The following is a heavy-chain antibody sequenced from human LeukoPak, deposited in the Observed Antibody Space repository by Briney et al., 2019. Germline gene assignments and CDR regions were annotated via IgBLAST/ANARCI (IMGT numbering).Heavy chain of an antibody. D-gene: IGHD6-19*01. Sequence: PGGSLRLSCAASGVTVSRNYMSWVRQAPGKGLEWGSVIYSGGSTYYADSVKGRFTISRDNVKKTLYLQMNSLRVEDTAVYYCARDGSSGWSGIDYWGQGTLVTVSS. J-gene: IGHJ4*02. V-gene: IGHV3-66*02. CDR2: IYSGGST. CDR3: ARDGSSGWSGIDY. CDR1: GVTVSRNY.